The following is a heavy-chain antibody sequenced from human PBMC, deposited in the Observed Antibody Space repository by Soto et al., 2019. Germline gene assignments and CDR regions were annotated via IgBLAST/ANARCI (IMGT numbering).Heavy chain of an antibody. CDR3: AREDCSSTSCYEGTYYYYGMDV. Sequence: ASVKVSCKSPGDTFTGYYMHWVRHAPGQGLEWMGWINPNSGGTNYAQKFQGWVTMTRDTSISTAYMELSRLRSDDTAVYYCAREDCSSTSCYEGTYYYYGMDVWGQGTTVTVSS. D-gene: IGHD2-2*01. CDR1: GDTFTGYY. V-gene: IGHV1-2*04. J-gene: IGHJ6*02. CDR2: INPNSGGT.